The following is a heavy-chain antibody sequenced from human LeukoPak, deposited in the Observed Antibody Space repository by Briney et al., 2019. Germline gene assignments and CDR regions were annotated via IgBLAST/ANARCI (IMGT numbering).Heavy chain of an antibody. CDR3: AKDPASGYSYGYSDY. CDR2: IRYDGGKK. V-gene: IGHV3-30*02. D-gene: IGHD5-18*01. J-gene: IGHJ4*02. Sequence: GGSLRLSCAVSGFSFSSYGMNWVRQAPGKGLEWVAYIRYDGGKKYYADSVKGRFTISRDNSKNTLYLQMNSLRAEDTAVYYCAKDPASGYSYGYSDYWGQGTLVTVSS. CDR1: GFSFSSYG.